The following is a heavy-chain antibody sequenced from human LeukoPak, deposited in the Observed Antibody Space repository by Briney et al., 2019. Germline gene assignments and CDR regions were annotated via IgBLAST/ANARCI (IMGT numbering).Heavy chain of an antibody. CDR1: GDSISANHW. CDR2: IYHSGST. D-gene: IGHD4-23*01. J-gene: IGHJ4*02. V-gene: IGHV4-4*02. CDR3: ASARWDY. Sequence: SGTLSLTCDVSGDSISANHWWSWVRQPPGKGLEWIGEIYHSGSTNYNPSLKSRVTISVDKSKNQFSLKLTSVTAADTAVYYCASARWDYWGQGTLVIVSS.